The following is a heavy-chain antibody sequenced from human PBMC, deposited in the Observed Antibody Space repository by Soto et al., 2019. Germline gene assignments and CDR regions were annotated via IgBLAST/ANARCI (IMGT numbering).Heavy chain of an antibody. CDR1: AFSLSSYA. D-gene: IGHD2-2*01. CDR2: IWCAGSKT. J-gene: IGHJ6*02. V-gene: IGHV3-33*08. Sequence: GVSLRLSGAASAFSLSSYAMSRVRQAPGKGLEWVAVIWCAGSKTYYVDSVKGRFTVSRDNSKNTLYLQMNSLRVEDTVVYYCARDRLVPYGYGMDVWGQGTTVTVSS. CDR3: ARDRLVPYGYGMDV.